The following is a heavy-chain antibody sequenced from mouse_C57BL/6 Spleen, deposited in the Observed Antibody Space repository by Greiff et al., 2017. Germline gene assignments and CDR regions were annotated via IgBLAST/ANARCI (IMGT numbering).Heavy chain of an antibody. CDR1: GYTFTSYW. J-gene: IGHJ4*01. Sequence: VQLQQPGAELVKPGASVKLSCKASGYTFTSYWMQWVKQRPGQGLEWIGEIDPSDSYTNYNQKFKGKATLTVDTSSSTAYMQLRSLTSEDSAVCDSASPSWNETRDAMDYWGQGTSVTVSS. CDR3: ASPSWNETRDAMDY. CDR2: IDPSDSYT. V-gene: IGHV1-50*01. D-gene: IGHD3-3*01.